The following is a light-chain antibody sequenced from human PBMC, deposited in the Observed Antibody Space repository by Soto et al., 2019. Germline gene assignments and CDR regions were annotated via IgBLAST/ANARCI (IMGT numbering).Light chain of an antibody. V-gene: IGKV3-15*01. CDR2: DAS. J-gene: IGKJ5*01. CDR1: QSGSSN. Sequence: EVVMTQSPATLSVSPGERASLSCRASQSGSSNLAWYQQKPGQAPRLLIYDASTRANVVPARFSGSGSGTEFTLTISSLQSEDFAVYYCQQYNNWPSITFGQGTRLEIK. CDR3: QQYNNWPSIT.